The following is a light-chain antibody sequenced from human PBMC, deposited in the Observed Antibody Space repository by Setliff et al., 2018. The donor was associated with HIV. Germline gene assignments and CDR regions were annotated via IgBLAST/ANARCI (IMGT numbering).Light chain of an antibody. V-gene: IGLV2-11*01. Sequence: QSVLTQPRSASGSPGQSVTISCTGTSSDVGYYDYVSWYQHHPGKAPKLMIYDVTKRPSGVPDRFSGSKSGNTASLTISGLQAEDEADYYCCSYAGSYTLVIFGGGTKVTVL. CDR1: SSDVGYYDY. CDR2: DVT. CDR3: CSYAGSYTLVI. J-gene: IGLJ2*01.